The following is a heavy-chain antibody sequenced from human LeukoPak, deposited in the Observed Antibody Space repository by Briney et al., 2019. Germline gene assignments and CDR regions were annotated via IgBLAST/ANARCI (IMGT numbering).Heavy chain of an antibody. D-gene: IGHD6-13*01. CDR2: IIPIFGTA. CDR1: GGTFSSYA. V-gene: IGHV1-69*13. J-gene: IGHJ4*02. Sequence: GASVKVSCKASGGTFSSYAISWVRQAPGQGLEWMGGIIPIFGTANYAQKFQGRVTITADESTSAAYMELSSLRSEDTAVYYCALAAAGTTQNDYWGQGTLVTVSS. CDR3: ALAAAGTTQNDY.